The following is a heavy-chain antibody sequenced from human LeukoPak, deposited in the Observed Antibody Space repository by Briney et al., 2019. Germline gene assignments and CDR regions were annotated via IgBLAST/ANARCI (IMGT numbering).Heavy chain of an antibody. CDR1: GGSISSYY. CDR3: ARSMATIGLGY. Sequence: PSETLSLTCTVSGGSISSYYWSWIRQPPGKGLEWLGYIYYSGSTNYTPSLKSRVTISVDTSKNQFSLKLSSVTAADTAVYYCARSMATIGLGYWGQGTLVTVSS. CDR2: IYYSGST. J-gene: IGHJ4*02. D-gene: IGHD5-24*01. V-gene: IGHV4-59*01.